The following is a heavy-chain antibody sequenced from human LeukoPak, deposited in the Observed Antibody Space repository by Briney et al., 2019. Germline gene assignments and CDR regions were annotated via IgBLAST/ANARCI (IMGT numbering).Heavy chain of an antibody. J-gene: IGHJ5*02. CDR3: ARDLGQYYDTSDNWFDP. Sequence: GGSLRPSCAASGFTFSSYAVHWVRKAPGRGLEWVAVISYDGSSKYYADSVKGRFTISRDNSKNTLYLQMNSLRAEDTAVYYCARDLGQYYDTSDNWFDPWGQGTLVTVSS. V-gene: IGHV3-30*04. D-gene: IGHD3-22*01. CDR2: ISYDGSSK. CDR1: GFTFSSYA.